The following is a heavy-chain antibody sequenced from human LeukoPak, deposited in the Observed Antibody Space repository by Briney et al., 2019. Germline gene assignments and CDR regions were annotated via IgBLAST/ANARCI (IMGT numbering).Heavy chain of an antibody. V-gene: IGHV3-13*01. CDR1: GFTFSACD. Sequence: GGSLRLSCAASGFTFSACDMHWVRQATGKGLEWVSAIGTAGDTYYPGSVKGRFTISRENAKNSLYLQMNSLRAGDTAVYYCARGPGSSGWYRPWYFDLWGRGTLVTVSS. D-gene: IGHD6-19*01. CDR2: IGTAGDT. CDR3: ARGPGSSGWYRPWYFDL. J-gene: IGHJ2*01.